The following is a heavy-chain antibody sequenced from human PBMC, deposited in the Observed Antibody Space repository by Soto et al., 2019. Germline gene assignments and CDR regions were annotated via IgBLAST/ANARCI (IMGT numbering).Heavy chain of an antibody. CDR2: IIPIFGTT. Sequence: SVKASCKASGGTFGSDAITWVRQAPGQGLEWVGRIIPIFGTTNYAQNLQGRVTISADKSTLTSYMELHSLTSDDTALYYCARDRTDSGYYTNWLDPWGQGTQVTVSS. J-gene: IGHJ5*02. V-gene: IGHV1-69*06. CDR3: ARDRTDSGYYTNWLDP. CDR1: GGTFGSDA. D-gene: IGHD3-22*01.